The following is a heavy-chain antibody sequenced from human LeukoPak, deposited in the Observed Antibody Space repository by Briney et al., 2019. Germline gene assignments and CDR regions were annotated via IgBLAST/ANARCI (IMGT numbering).Heavy chain of an antibody. J-gene: IGHJ5*02. CDR1: GGSISSYY. Sequence: SETLSLTCTVSGGSISSYYWSWIRQPPGKGLEGIGYIYYSGSTNYNPSLKSRVTISVDTSKNQFSLKLSSVTAADTAVYYCARHASYGSGSYRFDPWGQGTLVTVSS. V-gene: IGHV4-59*08. CDR3: ARHASYGSGSYRFDP. CDR2: IYYSGST. D-gene: IGHD3-10*01.